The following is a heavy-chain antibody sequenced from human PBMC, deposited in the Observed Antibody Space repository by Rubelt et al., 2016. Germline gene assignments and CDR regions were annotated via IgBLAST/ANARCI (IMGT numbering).Heavy chain of an antibody. CDR1: GLSFSRYG. Sequence: QVHLVESGGGVVQPGGSLRLSCAASGLSFSRYGMHWVRQAPGKGLEWVTFIRYAGSSTYYADSVKGRFTISRDNSQNSLFVQMDSMSTDDCAVYDCANDWGGPYYPEYWGQGTLVTVS. D-gene: IGHD3-10*01. J-gene: IGHJ4*02. CDR2: IRYAGSST. V-gene: IGHV3-30*02. CDR3: ANDWGGPYYPEY.